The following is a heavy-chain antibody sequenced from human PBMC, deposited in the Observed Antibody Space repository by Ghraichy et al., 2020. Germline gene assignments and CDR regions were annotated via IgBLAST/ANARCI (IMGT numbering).Heavy chain of an antibody. D-gene: IGHD2-2*01. CDR2: INPSGGST. CDR3: ARDPEAIVVVPAAMPEAVSDY. V-gene: IGHV1-46*01. J-gene: IGHJ4*02. Sequence: ASVKVSCKASGYTFTSYYMHWVRQAPGQGLEWMGIINPSGGSTSYAQKFQGRVTMTRDTSTSTVYMELSSLRSEDTAVYYCARDPEAIVVVPAAMPEAVSDYWGQGTLVTVSS. CDR1: GYTFTSYY.